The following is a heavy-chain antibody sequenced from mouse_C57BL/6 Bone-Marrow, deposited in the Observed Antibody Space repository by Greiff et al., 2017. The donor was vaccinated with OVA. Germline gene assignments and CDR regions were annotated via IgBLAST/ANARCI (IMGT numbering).Heavy chain of an antibody. Sequence: VQLQQSGPELVKPGASVKISCKASGYAFSSSWMNWVKQRPGKGLEWIGRIYPGDGDTNYNGKFKGKATLTADKSSSTAYMQLSSLTSEDSAVYFCARSPYAMDYGGQGTSVTVSS. V-gene: IGHV1-82*01. CDR2: IYPGDGDT. CDR3: ARSPYAMDY. J-gene: IGHJ4*01. CDR1: GYAFSSSW.